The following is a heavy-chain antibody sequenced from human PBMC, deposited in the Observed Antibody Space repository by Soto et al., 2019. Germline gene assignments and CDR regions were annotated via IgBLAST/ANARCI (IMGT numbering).Heavy chain of an antibody. Sequence: GGSLRLSCAASGFTFSGYGMHWVRQAPGKGLEWVAVTRHDGSNTYYADSVRGRFTISRDNSNKMLYLQMNSLRAEDTAVYYCARDGVGTTTYFGYSDYWGQGTLVTLSS. D-gene: IGHD1-26*01. CDR3: ARDGVGTTTYFGYSDY. CDR1: GFTFSGYG. CDR2: TRHDGSNT. J-gene: IGHJ4*02. V-gene: IGHV3-33*01.